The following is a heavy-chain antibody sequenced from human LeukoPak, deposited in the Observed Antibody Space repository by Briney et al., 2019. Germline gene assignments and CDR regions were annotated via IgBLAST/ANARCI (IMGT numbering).Heavy chain of an antibody. CDR3: ARTFHFGNGGYYRHSDY. V-gene: IGHV5-51*01. CDR1: GYTFTNYW. D-gene: IGHD3-22*01. J-gene: IGHJ4*02. CDR2: INPGDSET. Sequence: GESLKISCEGSGYTFTNYWIGWVRQMPGKGLEWMGIINPGDSETKYSPSFQGQVTITVDKSISTAYLQWSSLKASDTAMYYCARTFHFGNGGYYRHSDYWGQGTLVTVSS.